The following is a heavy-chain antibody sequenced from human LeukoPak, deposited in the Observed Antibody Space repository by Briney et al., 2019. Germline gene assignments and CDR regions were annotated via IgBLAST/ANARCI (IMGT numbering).Heavy chain of an antibody. CDR3: ARHDYGGYVWGNWFDP. Sequence: PSETLSLTCTVSGGSISSSSYYWGWIRQPPGKGLEWIGSIYYSGSTYYNPSLKSRVTISVDTSKNQFSLKLSSVTAADTAVYYCARHDYGGYVWGNWFDPWGQGTLVTVSS. D-gene: IGHD4-17*01. J-gene: IGHJ5*02. CDR2: IYYSGST. CDR1: GGSISSSSYY. V-gene: IGHV4-39*01.